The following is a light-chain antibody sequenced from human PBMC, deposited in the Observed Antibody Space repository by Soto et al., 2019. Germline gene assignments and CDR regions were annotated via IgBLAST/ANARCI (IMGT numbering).Light chain of an antibody. CDR3: QQYFSYPLT. Sequence: AIRMTQSPSSFSASTGYRVTITCRASKGISSHLAWYQVKPGKAPKLLIYTASYLESGVPSWFSGSGSGTDFTLTISSLQSDDFAVYYCQQYFSYPLTFGGGTKLEIK. CDR1: KGISSH. CDR2: TAS. J-gene: IGKJ4*01. V-gene: IGKV1-8*01.